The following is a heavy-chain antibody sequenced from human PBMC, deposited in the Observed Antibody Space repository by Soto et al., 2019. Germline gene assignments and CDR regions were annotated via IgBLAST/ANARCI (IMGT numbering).Heavy chain of an antibody. CDR3: ARGVGGSGLNWFDP. CDR1: GGSISSGGYS. J-gene: IGHJ5*02. D-gene: IGHD6-19*01. V-gene: IGHV4-30-2*01. Sequence: SETLSLTCAVSGGSISSGGYSWSWIRQPPGKGLEWIGYIFHSGNTYYNPSLNSRLTMSVDRSKSQFSMKLASVTAADTAVYYCARGVGGSGLNWFDPWGQGTLVTVSS. CDR2: IFHSGNT.